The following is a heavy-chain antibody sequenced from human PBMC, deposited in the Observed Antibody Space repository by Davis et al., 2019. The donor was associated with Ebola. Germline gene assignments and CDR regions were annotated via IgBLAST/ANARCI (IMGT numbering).Heavy chain of an antibody. CDR2: IIPIFSTA. J-gene: IGHJ4*02. V-gene: IGHV1-69*13. CDR3: ARGPTDPSGG. D-gene: IGHD3-16*01. Sequence: SVKVSCKTSGGTFSSYTISWVRQAPGQGLEWMGGIIPIFSTANYAQRFQGRVTIAADESTSTAYMELSSLRSEDTAVYYCARGPTDPSGGWGQGTLVTVSS. CDR1: GGTFSSYT.